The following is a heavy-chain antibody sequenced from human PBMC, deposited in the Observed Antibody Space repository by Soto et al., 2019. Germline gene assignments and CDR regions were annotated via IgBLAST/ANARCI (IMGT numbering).Heavy chain of an antibody. CDR3: ARMASAGTLNWFDP. V-gene: IGHV1-8*02. CDR1: GYTFINFD. D-gene: IGHD6-13*01. J-gene: IGHJ5*02. CDR2: MNPGSGKT. Sequence: QVQLVQCGAEVKGPGASVRVSCKASGYTFINFDISWVRQAAGQGLEWLGWMNPGSGKTGYASKFQGRVAMTRDASTGTSHLELSSLTSDDTAVYYCARMASAGTLNWFDPWGQGTLVTVSS.